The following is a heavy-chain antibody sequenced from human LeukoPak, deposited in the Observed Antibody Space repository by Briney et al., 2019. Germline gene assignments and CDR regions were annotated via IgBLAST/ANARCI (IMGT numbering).Heavy chain of an antibody. CDR1: GGSISSSSYY. CDR2: IYYSGST. V-gene: IGHV4-39*07. D-gene: IGHD1-26*01. Sequence: PSETLSLTCTVSGGSISSSSYYWGWIRQPPGKGLEWIGSIYYSGSTYYNPSLKSRVTISVDTSKNQFSLKLSSVTAADTAVYYCARDEGMGAISIWGQGTLVTVSS. CDR3: ARDEGMGAISI. J-gene: IGHJ4*02.